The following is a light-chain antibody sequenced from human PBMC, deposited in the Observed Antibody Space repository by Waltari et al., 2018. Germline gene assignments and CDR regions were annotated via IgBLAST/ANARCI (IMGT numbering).Light chain of an antibody. V-gene: IGLV2-8*01. CDR2: EVS. Sequence: QSALTQPPSASGSPGQSVTISCTGTSSDVRGYKYVSWFQQHPGKAPKLMIYEVSKRASGVPDRFSGSKSGNTASLTVSGLQAEDEADYYCISYAGSNNLGVFGTGTKVTVL. J-gene: IGLJ1*01. CDR1: SSDVRGYKY. CDR3: ISYAGSNNLGV.